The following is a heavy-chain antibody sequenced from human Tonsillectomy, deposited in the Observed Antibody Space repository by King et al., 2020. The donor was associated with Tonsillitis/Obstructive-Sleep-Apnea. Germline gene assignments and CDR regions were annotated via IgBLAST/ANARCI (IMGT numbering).Heavy chain of an antibody. CDR3: TRDSYYDFWSGYSYYFDY. J-gene: IGHJ4*02. CDR1: GFTFGDYA. Sequence: VQLVESRGGLVQPGRSLRLSCTASGFTFGDYAMNWVRQAPGKGLEWVGFIRSKVYGGTTEYAASVKGRFTISRDDSKSIAYLQMNSLTTEDTAVYYCTRDSYYDFWSGYSYYFDYWGQGTLVTVSS. D-gene: IGHD3-3*01. V-gene: IGHV3-49*04. CDR2: IRSKVYGGTT.